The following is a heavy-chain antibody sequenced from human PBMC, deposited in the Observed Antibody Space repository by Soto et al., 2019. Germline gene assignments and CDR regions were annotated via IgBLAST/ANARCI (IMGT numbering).Heavy chain of an antibody. J-gene: IGHJ4*02. CDR2: IKGDGTNT. D-gene: IGHD3-10*01. CDR1: GFTFSSYL. CDR3: ARGLRGYYGFDY. Sequence: EVQLVESGGGLVQFGGSLSLSCAASGFTFSSYLMHWVRQVPGKGLVWVSRIKGDGTNTGYADSVKGRFTISRDNVKNTLYLQMNSLRAEDTAVYYCARGLRGYYGFDYWGQGTLVTVSS. V-gene: IGHV3-74*01.